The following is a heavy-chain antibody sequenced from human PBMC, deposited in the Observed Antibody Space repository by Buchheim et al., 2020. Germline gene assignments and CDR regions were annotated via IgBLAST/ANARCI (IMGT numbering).Heavy chain of an antibody. CDR3: ARARGSGSYYYYGMNV. CDR2: INPSGGST. Sequence: QVQLVQSGAEVKKPGASVKVSCKASGYIFTSYGISWVRQAPGQGLEWMGIINPSGGSTSYAQKFQGRVTMTRDTSTSTVYMELSSLRSEDTAVYYCARARGSGSYYYYGMNVWGQGTT. CDR1: GYIFTSYG. D-gene: IGHD3-10*01. V-gene: IGHV1-46*03. J-gene: IGHJ6*02.